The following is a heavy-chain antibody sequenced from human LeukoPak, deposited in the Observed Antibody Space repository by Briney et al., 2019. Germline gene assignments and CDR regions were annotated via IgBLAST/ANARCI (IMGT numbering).Heavy chain of an antibody. CDR3: ARRPLGVGAPQSALDI. J-gene: IGHJ3*02. Sequence: CKPPGYSFTTNRIGWVRQIPGKGLEWMRIISPGDSDTRYSPSFHGQVAISADKSISSAYPQWSSLKAPDTAMSYCARRPLGVGAPQSALDIWGQGTLVTVSS. CDR1: GYSFTTNR. D-gene: IGHD1-26*01. V-gene: IGHV5-51*01. CDR2: ISPGDSDT.